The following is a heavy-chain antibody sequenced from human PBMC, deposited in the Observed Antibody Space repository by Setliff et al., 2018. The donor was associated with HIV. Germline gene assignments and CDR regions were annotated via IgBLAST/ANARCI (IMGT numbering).Heavy chain of an antibody. CDR2: IYYSGST. CDR3: ARVPYVKDAFDI. CDR1: GGSISSHY. Sequence: SETLSLTCSVSGGSISSHYWSWIRQPPGKGLEWIGYIYYSGSTNYNPSLKSRVTISVDTSKNQFSLRLSSVTAADTAVYYCARVPYVKDAFDIWGQGTMVTVSS. J-gene: IGHJ3*02. D-gene: IGHD2-21*01. V-gene: IGHV4-59*11.